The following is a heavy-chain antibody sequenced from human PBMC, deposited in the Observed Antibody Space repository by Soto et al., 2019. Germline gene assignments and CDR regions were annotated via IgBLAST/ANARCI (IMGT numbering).Heavy chain of an antibody. CDR1: GYSFTSYW. CDR2: IDPSDSYT. J-gene: IGHJ3*02. D-gene: IGHD2-2*01. V-gene: IGHV5-10-1*01. CDR3: ARPYFGVGYCSSTSCPWAFDI. Sequence: PGESLKISCKGSGYSFTSYWISWVRQMPGKGLEWMGRIDPSDSYTNYSPSFQGHVTISVDKSISTAYLQWSSLKASDTAMYYCARPYFGVGYCSSTSCPWAFDICGQGTMVTGSS.